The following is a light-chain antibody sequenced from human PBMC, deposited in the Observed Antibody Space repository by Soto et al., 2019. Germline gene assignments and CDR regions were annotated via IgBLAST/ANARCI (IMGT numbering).Light chain of an antibody. CDR2: DVK. CDR1: SNDVGGYNY. V-gene: IGLV2-11*01. Sequence: QSVLTQPRSVSGSPGQSVTISGTGSSNDVGGYNYVTWYQQYPGKAPKVMIYDVKTRPSGVPDRFSGSKSGNTASLTISGLQAEDEADYSCCSYAGDYTFVFGTGTKVTVL. CDR3: CSYAGDYTFV. J-gene: IGLJ1*01.